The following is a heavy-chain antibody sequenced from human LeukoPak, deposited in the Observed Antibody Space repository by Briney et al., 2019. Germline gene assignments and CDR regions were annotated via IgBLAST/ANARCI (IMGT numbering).Heavy chain of an antibody. D-gene: IGHD3-22*01. Sequence: PGGSLRLSCVVSGITLSNYGMSWVRQAPGKGLEWVAGISDSGVRTNYADSVKGRFTISRDNPKNTLYLQMNSLRAEDTAVYFCAKRGVVIRVILVGFHKEAYYFDSWGQGALVTVSS. CDR2: ISDSGVRT. CDR3: AKRGVVIRVILVGFHKEAYYFDS. J-gene: IGHJ4*02. V-gene: IGHV3-23*01. CDR1: GITLSNYG.